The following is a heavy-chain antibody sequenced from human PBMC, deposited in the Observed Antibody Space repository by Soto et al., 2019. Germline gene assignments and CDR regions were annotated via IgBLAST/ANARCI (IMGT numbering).Heavy chain of an antibody. D-gene: IGHD6-25*01. V-gene: IGHV3-30-3*01. Sequence: QVQLVESGGGVVQPGRSLRLSCAASGFTFSSYAMHWVRQAPGKGLEWVAVISYDGSNKYYADSVKGRFTISRDNSKNTLYLQMNSLRAEDTAVYYCARVGDSSGDYWGQGTLVTVSS. CDR2: ISYDGSNK. CDR3: ARVGDSSGDY. CDR1: GFTFSSYA. J-gene: IGHJ4*02.